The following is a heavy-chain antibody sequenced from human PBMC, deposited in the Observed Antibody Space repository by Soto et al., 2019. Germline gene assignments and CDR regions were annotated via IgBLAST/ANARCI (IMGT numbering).Heavy chain of an antibody. Sequence: EVQLVESGGGLVQPGGSLRFSCVGSGFRISNYFMSWVRQAPGTGLECVANIKAAGREKDHVESVKGRFTISRDNVKHPLYLQVTVLRDEGTAVYYCARPRFRGMDVLCQGPRFTFSS. V-gene: IGHV3-7*01. CDR2: IKAAGREK. J-gene: IGHJ6*02. CDR3: ARPRFRGMDV. D-gene: IGHD3-10*01. CDR1: GFRISNYF.